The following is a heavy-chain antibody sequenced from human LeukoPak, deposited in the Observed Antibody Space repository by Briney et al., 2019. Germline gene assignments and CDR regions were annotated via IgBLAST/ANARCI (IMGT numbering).Heavy chain of an antibody. CDR1: GYTFTSYD. J-gene: IGHJ6*03. CDR2: MNRNSGNT. Sequence: SVKVSRKASGYTFTSYDINWVRQATGQALECMGWMNRNSGNTGYAQKSQGRVTMTRSTSISTAYMELSSLRSEDTAVYYCARSSSSSWYGYMDVWGKGTTVTVSS. D-gene: IGHD6-13*01. CDR3: ARSSSSSWYGYMDV. V-gene: IGHV1-8*01.